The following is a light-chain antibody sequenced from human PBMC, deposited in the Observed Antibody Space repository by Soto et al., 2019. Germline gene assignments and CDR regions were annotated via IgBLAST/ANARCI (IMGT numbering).Light chain of an antibody. CDR1: QNIRTY. J-gene: IGKJ4*01. V-gene: IGKV1-39*01. Sequence: DIQMTQSPSSLSASVGDRVTIACRASQNIRTYLNWYQQSPGKAPKLLIYAASNLQSGVPSRFSVSGSGTDFTLNISSLKPEDFATYYCQQAYSKNTFGGGTKVEIK. CDR2: AAS. CDR3: QQAYSKNT.